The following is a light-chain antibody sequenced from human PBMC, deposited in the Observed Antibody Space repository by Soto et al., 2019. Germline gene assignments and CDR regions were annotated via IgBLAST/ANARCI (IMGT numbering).Light chain of an antibody. Sequence: EIVLTQSPATLSLSPGERATLSCSASQSVSSSYLAWYQQKPGQAPRVLIYGASIRATGVPARFSGSGSGAEFTLTISSLQSEDFALFYCQQYYNWPLTFGQGTKVDIK. CDR1: QSVSSSY. CDR3: QQYYNWPLT. J-gene: IGKJ1*01. V-gene: IGKV3-15*01. CDR2: GAS.